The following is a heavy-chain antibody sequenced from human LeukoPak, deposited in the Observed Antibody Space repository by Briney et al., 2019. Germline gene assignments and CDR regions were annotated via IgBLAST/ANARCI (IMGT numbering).Heavy chain of an antibody. D-gene: IGHD6-13*01. CDR2: ISGSGGST. Sequence: GGSLRLSCVASGLTFSSYAMSWVRQAPGKGLEWVSTISGSGGSTYYADSVKGRFTISRDNSKNTLYLQMDTLRAEDTAVYYCAKVPGSSITRYFYFDYWGQGTLIPVSS. CDR1: GLTFSSYA. V-gene: IGHV3-23*01. J-gene: IGHJ4*02. CDR3: AKVPGSSITRYFYFDY.